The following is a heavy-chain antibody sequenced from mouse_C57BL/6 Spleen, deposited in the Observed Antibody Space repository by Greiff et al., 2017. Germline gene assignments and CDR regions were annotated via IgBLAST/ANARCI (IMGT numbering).Heavy chain of an antibody. J-gene: IGHJ4*01. Sequence: EVQLVESGGGLVQPKGSLKLSCAASGFTFNTYAMHWVRQAPGKGLEWVARIRSKGSNYANYYAVSVKDRFTISRDDSQSMLYLQMINLRTEDTAMYYGEREGIDDPSEMDYWGQGTSVTVSS. V-gene: IGHV10-3*01. D-gene: IGHD6-1*01. CDR1: GFTFNTYA. CDR3: EREGIDDPSEMDY. CDR2: IRSKGSNYAN.